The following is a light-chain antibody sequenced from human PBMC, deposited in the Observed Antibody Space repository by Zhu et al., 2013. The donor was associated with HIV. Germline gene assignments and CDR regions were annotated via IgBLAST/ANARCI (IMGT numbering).Light chain of an antibody. V-gene: IGKV3-20*01. CDR3: QQYGSSPLT. CDR1: QFVGSSTF. CDR2: DAS. Sequence: EIVMTQSPATLSVSPGERATLSCRASQFVGSSTFLAWYQQKRGQAPRLLIYDASSRATGIPDRFRGSGSGTDFTLTISRLEPEDFAVYFCQQYGSSPLTFGGGTTVEIK. J-gene: IGKJ4*01.